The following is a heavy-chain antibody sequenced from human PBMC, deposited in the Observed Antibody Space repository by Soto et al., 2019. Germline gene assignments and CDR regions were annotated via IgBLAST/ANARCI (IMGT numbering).Heavy chain of an antibody. V-gene: IGHV3-23*01. CDR1: GFTFSSYA. CDR2: ISGSGGST. J-gene: IGHJ4*02. D-gene: IGHD2-2*01. CDR3: AKLESPVVPASYAGY. Sequence: HPGGSLRLSCAASGFTFSSYAMSWVRQAPGKGLEWVSAISGSGGSTYYPDSVKGRFTISRDNSKNTLYLQMNSLRAEDTAVYYCAKLESPVVPASYAGYWGQGTLVTISS.